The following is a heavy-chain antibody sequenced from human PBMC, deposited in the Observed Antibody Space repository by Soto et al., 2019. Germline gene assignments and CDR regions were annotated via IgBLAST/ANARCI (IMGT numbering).Heavy chain of an antibody. D-gene: IGHD5-12*01. V-gene: IGHV3-11*01. J-gene: IGHJ4*02. CDR2: ISSSGSTI. Sequence: GSLRLSCAASGFTFSDYYMSWIRQAPGKGLEWVSYISSSGSTIYYADSVKGRFTISRDNAKNSLYLQMNSLRAEDTAVYYCARDIDVDIVATPPQGKFDYWGQGTLVTVSS. CDR1: GFTFSDYY. CDR3: ARDIDVDIVATPPQGKFDY.